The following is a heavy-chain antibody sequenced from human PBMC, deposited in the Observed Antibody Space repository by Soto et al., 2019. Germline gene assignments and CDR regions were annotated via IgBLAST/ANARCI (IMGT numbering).Heavy chain of an antibody. CDR1: GGSISSSSYY. Sequence: KPSETLSLTCTVSGGSISSSSYYWGWIRQPPGKGLEWIGSIYYSGSTYYNPSLKSRVTISVDTSKNQFSLKLSSVTAADTAVYYCASWLVGLSGYMEAVDAFDIWGQGTMVTVSS. CDR2: IYYSGST. D-gene: IGHD3-22*01. CDR3: ASWLVGLSGYMEAVDAFDI. J-gene: IGHJ3*02. V-gene: IGHV4-39*01.